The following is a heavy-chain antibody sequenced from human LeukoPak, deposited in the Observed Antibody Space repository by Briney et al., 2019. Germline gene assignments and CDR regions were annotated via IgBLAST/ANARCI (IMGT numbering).Heavy chain of an antibody. CDR2: IYYSGST. V-gene: IGHV4-39*01. J-gene: IGHJ4*01. Sequence: SETLSLTCTVSGGSIRSSSYYWGWIRQPPGKGLEGIGSIYYSGSTYYNASPKSRGTISVDTSKNQFSLKLNSVTAADTAVYFCARQVVAVAGTGYFDYWGQGTLVTVSS. CDR3: ARQVVAVAGTGYFDY. CDR1: GGSIRSSSYY. D-gene: IGHD6-19*01.